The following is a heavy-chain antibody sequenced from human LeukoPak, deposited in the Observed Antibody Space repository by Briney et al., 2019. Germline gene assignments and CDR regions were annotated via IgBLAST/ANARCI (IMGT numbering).Heavy chain of an antibody. Sequence: TSETLSLTCTVSGGSISSYYWSWIRQPPGKGLEWIGYIYYSGSTNYNPSLKSRVTISVDTSKNQFSLKLSSVTAADTAVYYCARDYSYGYSWYGMDVWGQGTTVTVSS. CDR3: ARDYSYGYSWYGMDV. CDR1: GGSISSYY. CDR2: IYYSGST. V-gene: IGHV4-59*01. D-gene: IGHD5-18*01. J-gene: IGHJ6*02.